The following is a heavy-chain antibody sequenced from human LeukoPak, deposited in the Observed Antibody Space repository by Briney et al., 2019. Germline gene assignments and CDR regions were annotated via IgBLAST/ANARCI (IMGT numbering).Heavy chain of an antibody. Sequence: PSETLSLTCAVSGGSISSGDYSWNWIRQSPGKGLEWIGYTYYSGTTYYNPSLKSRVTMSVDTSKNQFSLKLSSVTAADTAVYYCARLSGYDWESFDYWGQGTLVTVSS. J-gene: IGHJ4*02. CDR3: ARLSGYDWESFDY. CDR1: GGSISSGDYS. V-gene: IGHV4-30-4*07. D-gene: IGHD5-12*01. CDR2: TYYSGTT.